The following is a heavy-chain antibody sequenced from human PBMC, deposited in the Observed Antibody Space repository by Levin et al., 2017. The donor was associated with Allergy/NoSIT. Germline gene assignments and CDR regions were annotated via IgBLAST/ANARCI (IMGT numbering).Heavy chain of an antibody. V-gene: IGHV1-69*13. D-gene: IGHD3-22*01. J-gene: IGHJ3*02. Sequence: ASVKVSCKASGGTFSSYAISWVRQAPGQGLEWMGGIIPIFGTANYAQKFQGRVTITADESTSTAYMELSSLRSEDTAVYYCARDLDSSGWQDAFDIWGQGTMVTVSS. CDR1: GGTFSSYA. CDR3: ARDLDSSGWQDAFDI. CDR2: IIPIFGTA.